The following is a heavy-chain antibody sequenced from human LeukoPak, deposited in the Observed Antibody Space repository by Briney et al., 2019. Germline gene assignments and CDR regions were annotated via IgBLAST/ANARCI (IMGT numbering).Heavy chain of an antibody. CDR2: IYYSGST. V-gene: IGHV4-39*07. J-gene: IGHJ5*02. Sequence: SETLSLTCTVSGGSISSSSYYWGWIRQPPGEGLEWIGSIYYSGSTYYNPSLKSRVTISVDTSKNQFSLKLSSVTAADTAVYYCARDQRCSSTSCYGWFDPWGQGTLVTVSS. CDR3: ARDQRCSSTSCYGWFDP. D-gene: IGHD2-2*01. CDR1: GGSISSSSYY.